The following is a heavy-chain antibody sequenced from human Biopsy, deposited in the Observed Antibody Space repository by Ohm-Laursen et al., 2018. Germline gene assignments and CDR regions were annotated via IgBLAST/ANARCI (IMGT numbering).Heavy chain of an antibody. CDR3: ARATNSTGWPYYYFYGMDV. Sequence: ALSLTCTVSGGSISSYYWNWIRQPPGKGLEWIGYIYYSGTTDYSPSLESRVTISIDKSKNQFFLKLSSVTAEDTAVYYCARATNSTGWPYYYFYGMDVWGQGTTVTVSS. V-gene: IGHV4-59*01. CDR1: GGSISSYY. CDR2: IYYSGTT. D-gene: IGHD2/OR15-2a*01. J-gene: IGHJ6*02.